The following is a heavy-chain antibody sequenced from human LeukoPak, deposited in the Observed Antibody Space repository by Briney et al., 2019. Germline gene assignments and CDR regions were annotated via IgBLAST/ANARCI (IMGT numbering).Heavy chain of an antibody. J-gene: IGHJ6*03. CDR3: ARGKTYYYYYMDV. V-gene: IGHV4-61*02. CDR1: GGSISSGSYY. CDR2: IYTSGST. Sequence: SQTLSLTCTVSGGSISSGSYYWSWIRQPAGKGLEWIGRIYTSGSTNYNTSLKSRVTISVDTSKTQFSLKLSSVTAADTAVYYCARGKTYYYYYMDVWGKGTTVTISS.